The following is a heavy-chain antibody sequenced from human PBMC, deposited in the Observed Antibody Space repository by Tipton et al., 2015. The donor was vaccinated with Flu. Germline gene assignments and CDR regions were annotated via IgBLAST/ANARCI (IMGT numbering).Heavy chain of an antibody. Sequence: LRLSCTVSGGSISSSSYYWGWIRQPPGKGLEWIGSIYYSGSTYYNPSLKSRVTISVDTSKNQFSLKLSSVTAADTAVYYCARMVRGVTRAYHVIDYWGQGTLVTVSS. J-gene: IGHJ4*02. V-gene: IGHV4-39*07. D-gene: IGHD3-10*01. CDR3: ARMVRGVTRAYHVIDY. CDR2: IYYSGST. CDR1: GGSISSSSYY.